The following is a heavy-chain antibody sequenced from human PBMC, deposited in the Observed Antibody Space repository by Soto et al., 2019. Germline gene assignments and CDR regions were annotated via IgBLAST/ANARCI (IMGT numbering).Heavy chain of an antibody. J-gene: IGHJ6*02. Sequence: EVQLVESGGGLVKPGGSLRLSCAASGFTFSNAWMSWVRQAPGKGLEWVGRIKSKTDGGTTDYAAPVKGRFTISRDGSKNTLYLQMNSLKTEDTAVYYCTTEAGRRNYGMDVWGQGTTVTVSS. CDR2: IKSKTDGGTT. CDR1: GFTFSNAW. V-gene: IGHV3-15*01. D-gene: IGHD3-10*01. CDR3: TTEAGRRNYGMDV.